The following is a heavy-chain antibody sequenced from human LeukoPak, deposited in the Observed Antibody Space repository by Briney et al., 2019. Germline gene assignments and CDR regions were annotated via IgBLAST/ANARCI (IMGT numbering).Heavy chain of an antibody. D-gene: IGHD3-9*01. CDR3: ARVRYYDILTGYYSHNWFDP. CDR1: GYTFTSYG. Sequence: ASVKVSCKASGYTFTSYGISWVRQAPGQGLEWMGWISAYNGNTNYAQKLQGRVTMTTDTSTSTAYMELRSLRSDDTAVYYCARVRYYDILTGYYSHNWFDPWGQGTLVTVSS. J-gene: IGHJ5*02. CDR2: ISAYNGNT. V-gene: IGHV1-18*01.